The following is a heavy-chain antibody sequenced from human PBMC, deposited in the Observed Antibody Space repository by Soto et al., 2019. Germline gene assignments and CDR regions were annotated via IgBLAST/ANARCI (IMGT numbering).Heavy chain of an antibody. CDR3: ASHCSSTSCYTHYYYYGMDV. CDR2: INPIFGTA. Sequence: QVQLVQSGAEVKKPGASVKVSYVASGYTFTDHYIHWVRQAPGQGLEWMGWINPIFGTANYAQKFQGRVTITADKSTSTAYMELSSLRSEDTAVYYCASHCSSTSCYTHYYYYGMDVWGQGTTVTVSS. V-gene: IGHV1-69*06. CDR1: GYTFTDHY. D-gene: IGHD2-2*02. J-gene: IGHJ6*02.